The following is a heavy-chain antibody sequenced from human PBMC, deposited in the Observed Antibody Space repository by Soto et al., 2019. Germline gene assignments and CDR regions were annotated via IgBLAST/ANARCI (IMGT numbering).Heavy chain of an antibody. D-gene: IGHD2-15*01. V-gene: IGHV1-3*01. CDR3: ARVKWSGGFWFDP. J-gene: IGHJ5*02. CDR2: INAGNGNT. Sequence: VPVKVCSKASGYTFTSYAMHWARQAPGQRLEWMGWINAGNGNTKYSQKFQGRVTITRDTSASTAYMELSSLRSEDTAVYYCARVKWSGGFWFDPWGQGTLVTVSS. CDR1: GYTFTSYA.